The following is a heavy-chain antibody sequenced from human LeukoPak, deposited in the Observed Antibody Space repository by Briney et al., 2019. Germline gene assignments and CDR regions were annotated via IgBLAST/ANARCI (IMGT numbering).Heavy chain of an antibody. J-gene: IGHJ4*02. D-gene: IGHD2-2*02. V-gene: IGHV4-59*01. Sequence: PSETLPLTCTVSGGSISNYYWSWLRQPPGKGLEWIGYIYYSGSTNYNPSLKSRVTISVDTSKNQFSLKLSSVTAADTAVYYCARGKELLLYGYWGQGTLVTVSS. CDR2: IYYSGST. CDR1: GGSISNYY. CDR3: ARGKELLLYGY.